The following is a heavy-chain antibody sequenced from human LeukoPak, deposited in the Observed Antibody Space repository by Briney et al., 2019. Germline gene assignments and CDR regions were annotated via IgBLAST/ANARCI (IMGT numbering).Heavy chain of an antibody. D-gene: IGHD1-26*01. CDR3: VRDLTIVGVAQVHH. Sequence: GGSLRLSCAPSGFTFSRHGMHWVRQAPGKGLEWVAIISNDGSRKYYAHSVEGRFTISRDNSKNTLYLQMDSLRAEDTAVYYCVRDLTIVGVAQVHHWGQGTLVTVSS. CDR2: ISNDGSRK. CDR1: GFTFSRHG. V-gene: IGHV3-30*03. J-gene: IGHJ1*01.